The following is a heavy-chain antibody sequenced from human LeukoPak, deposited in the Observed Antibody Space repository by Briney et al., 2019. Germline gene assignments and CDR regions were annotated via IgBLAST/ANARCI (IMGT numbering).Heavy chain of an antibody. Sequence: NPGGSLRLSCVVSGFTFSSYSVNWVRQSPGKGLEWVSYISSSSSYIHYADSVKGRFTISRDNAKKSLYLQMNSLRAEDTAVYYCARYDSSVHLDYWGQGTLVTVSS. CDR3: ARYDSSVHLDY. CDR2: ISSSSSYI. CDR1: GFTFSSYS. D-gene: IGHD3-22*01. J-gene: IGHJ4*02. V-gene: IGHV3-21*01.